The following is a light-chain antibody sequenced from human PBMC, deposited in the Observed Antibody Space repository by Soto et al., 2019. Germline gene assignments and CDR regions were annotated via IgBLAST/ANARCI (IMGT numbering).Light chain of an antibody. V-gene: IGKV1-5*01. J-gene: IGKJ5*01. Sequence: DIQMTQSPSTLSASVGDRVTITCRASQSISSWLAWYHQKPGKAPKLLIYDASSLESGVPSSFSGSGSGTDFTLTISSLQPEDFASYYCQQAYSAPITFGQGTRLEIK. CDR3: QQAYSAPIT. CDR2: DAS. CDR1: QSISSW.